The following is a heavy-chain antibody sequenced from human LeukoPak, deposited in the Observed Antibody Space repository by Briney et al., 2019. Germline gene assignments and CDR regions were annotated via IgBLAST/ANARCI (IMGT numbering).Heavy chain of an antibody. Sequence: GASVKVSCKASGGTFSSYAISWVRQAPGQGLEWMGRIIPILGIANYAQKFQGRVTITADKSTSTAYMELSSLRSEDTAVYYCAIHRGVNWGSWFDPWGQGTLVTVSS. CDR2: IIPILGIA. V-gene: IGHV1-69*04. J-gene: IGHJ5*02. CDR3: AIHRGVNWGSWFDP. CDR1: GGTFSSYA. D-gene: IGHD7-27*01.